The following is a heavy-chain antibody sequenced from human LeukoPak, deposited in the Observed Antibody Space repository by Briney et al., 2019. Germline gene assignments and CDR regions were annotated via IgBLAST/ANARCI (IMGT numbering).Heavy chain of an antibody. CDR1: ASSSSSTDY. V-gene: IGHV4-38-2*02. Sequence: WETLSLTCTDSASSSSSTDYWAWPRAPAGKGLGGLGSFYGSANTYYNLSVKSRVTISVDTSKNPVSLKLNSVSAADTAVYYCAGGPNHYPHGSYEYLDYWGQGSLVTVSS. CDR2: FYGSANT. CDR3: AGGPNHYPHGSYEYLDY. J-gene: IGHJ4*02. D-gene: IGHD3-3*01.